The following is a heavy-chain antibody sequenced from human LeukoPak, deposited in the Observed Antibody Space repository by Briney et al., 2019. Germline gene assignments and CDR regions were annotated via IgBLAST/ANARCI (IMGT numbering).Heavy chain of an antibody. D-gene: IGHD1-26*01. CDR3: AKATGSGSYWEDYFDY. V-gene: IGHV3-23*01. CDR1: GFTFSSYA. CDR2: ISGSGGST. J-gene: IGHJ4*02. Sequence: TGGSLRLSCAASGFTFSSYAMSWVRQAPGKGLEWVSAISGSGGSTYYADSVKGRFTISRDNSKNTLYLQMNGLRAEDTAVYYCAKATGSGSYWEDYFDYWGQGTLVTVSS.